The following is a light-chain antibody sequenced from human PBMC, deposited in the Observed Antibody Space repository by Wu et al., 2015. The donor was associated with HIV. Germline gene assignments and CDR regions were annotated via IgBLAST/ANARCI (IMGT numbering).Light chain of an antibody. J-gene: IGKJ1*01. CDR1: QSVSSN. CDR2: GAS. V-gene: IGKV3-15*01. Sequence: EIVLTQSPGTLSLSPGERATLSCRASQSVSSNLVWYQQRPGQAPRLLIYGASTRATGIPARFSGSGSGTEFTLTISSMQSEDFAVYYCQQYNNWQTFGQGTKVEIK. CDR3: QQYNNWQT.